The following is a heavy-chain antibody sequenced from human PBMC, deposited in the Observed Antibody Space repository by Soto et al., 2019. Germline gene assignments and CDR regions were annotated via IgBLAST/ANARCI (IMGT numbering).Heavy chain of an antibody. J-gene: IGHJ4*02. Sequence: QLQESGPGLVKPSETLSIPCSVSGDSISDYYWSWIRQPPGKGPVWIGYIYYNGATNYNPAFRSRVTMAVDTSRDQFSLTLASVTAADTAVNYCARGMPRKICLFDLWGLGTLVVVSS. CDR2: IYYNGAT. CDR1: GDSISDYY. D-gene: IGHD2-2*01. V-gene: IGHV4-59*01. CDR3: ARGMPRKICLFDL.